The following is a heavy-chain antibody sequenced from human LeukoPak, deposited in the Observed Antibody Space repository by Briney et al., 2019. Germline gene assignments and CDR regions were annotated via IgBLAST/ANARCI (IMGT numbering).Heavy chain of an antibody. CDR2: IIPILGIA. CDR1: GGTFSSYT. J-gene: IGHJ1*01. CDR3: AREDYGGNSAEYFQH. D-gene: IGHD4-23*01. V-gene: IGHV1-69*04. Sequence: ASVKVSCKASGGTFSSYTISWVRQAPGQGLEWMGRIIPILGIANYAQKFQGRVTITGDKSTSTAYMELSSLRSEDTAVYYCAREDYGGNSAEYFQHWGQGTLVTVSS.